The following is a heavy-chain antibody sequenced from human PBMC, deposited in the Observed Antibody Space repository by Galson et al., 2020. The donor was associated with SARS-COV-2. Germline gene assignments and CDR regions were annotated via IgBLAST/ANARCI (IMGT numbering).Heavy chain of an antibody. V-gene: IGHV3-23*01. CDR1: GFTFSSYA. D-gene: IGHD4-17*01. Sequence: GESLKISCAASGFTFSSYAMSWVRQAPGKGLEWVSAISGSGGSTYYADSVKGRFTISRDNSKNTLYLQMNSLRAEDTAVYYCAKDSTGTIQPLFDYWGQGTLGTVSA. J-gene: IGHJ4*02. CDR3: AKDSTGTIQPLFDY. CDR2: ISGSGGST.